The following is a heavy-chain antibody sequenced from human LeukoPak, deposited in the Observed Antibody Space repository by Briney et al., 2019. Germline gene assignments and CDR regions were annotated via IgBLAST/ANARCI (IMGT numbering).Heavy chain of an antibody. J-gene: IGHJ5*02. CDR1: SESSGGDD. Sequence: PSETLSLNYAMHSESSGGDDWTWIRQPPGKGLEWIGEVSPGGSTRYNPSLRSRVTISLDTSRSRFSLRLSSVTAADTGVYYCARDGGRRLGFDPWGQGTLVTVSS. CDR3: ARDGGRRLGFDP. CDR2: VSPGGST. V-gene: IGHV4-34*01. D-gene: IGHD3-16*01.